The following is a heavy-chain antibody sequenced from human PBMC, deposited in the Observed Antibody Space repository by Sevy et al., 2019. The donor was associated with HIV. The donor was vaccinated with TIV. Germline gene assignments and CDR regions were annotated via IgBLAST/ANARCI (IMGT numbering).Heavy chain of an antibody. Sequence: GGSLRLSCAASGFTFSSYGMHWVRQAPGKGLEWVAVIWYDGSNKYYADSVKGRFTISRDNSKNTLYLQMNSLRAEDTAVYYCARDHCSSTSCYSFDYWVQGTLVTVSS. CDR2: IWYDGSNK. D-gene: IGHD2-2*01. J-gene: IGHJ4*02. V-gene: IGHV3-33*01. CDR1: GFTFSSYG. CDR3: ARDHCSSTSCYSFDY.